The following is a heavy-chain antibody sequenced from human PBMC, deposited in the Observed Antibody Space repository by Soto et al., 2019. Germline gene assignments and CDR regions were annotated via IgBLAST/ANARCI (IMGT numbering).Heavy chain of an antibody. CDR3: AREGSCYSSGCYYYGMDV. Sequence: GASVKVSCKASGYTFTSYGISWVRQAPGQGLEWMGWISAYNGNTNYVQKLQGRVTMTTDTSTSTAYMELRSLRSDDTAVYYCAREGSCYSSGCYYYGMDVWGQGTTVTVSS. CDR1: GYTFTSYG. J-gene: IGHJ6*02. V-gene: IGHV1-18*01. D-gene: IGHD2-15*01. CDR2: ISAYNGNT.